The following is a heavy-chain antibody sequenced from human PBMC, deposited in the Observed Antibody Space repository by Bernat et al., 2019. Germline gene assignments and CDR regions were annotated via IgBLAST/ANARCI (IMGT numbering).Heavy chain of an antibody. J-gene: IGHJ6*02. CDR2: INSDGSGA. D-gene: IGHD1-14*01. CDR1: GFTFSSYW. Sequence: EVQLVESGGGLVQPGGSLRLSCAASGFTFSSYWIHWVRQAPGKGLIWVSRINSDGSGASYADSVKGRFTISRDNAKNTLYLQMNSLRAEDTAVYYCAKPPGYYYYYGMDVWGQGTTVTVSS. CDR3: AKPPGYYYYYGMDV. V-gene: IGHV3-74*01.